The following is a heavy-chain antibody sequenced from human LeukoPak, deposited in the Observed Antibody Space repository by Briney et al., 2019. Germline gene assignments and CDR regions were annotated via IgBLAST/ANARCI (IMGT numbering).Heavy chain of an antibody. CDR1: GGSISSSSYS. Sequence: SETLSLTCTVSGGSISSSSYSWGCIRQPPGKWLEWIGPIYYGGSAYYNPSLKSRVTISEDTSKNQFSLNLSSVTAADTAVYYCARYASSGYYRYYFDYWGQGTLVTVSS. J-gene: IGHJ4*02. CDR2: IYYGGSA. D-gene: IGHD3-22*01. V-gene: IGHV4-39*01. CDR3: ARYASSGYYRYYFDY.